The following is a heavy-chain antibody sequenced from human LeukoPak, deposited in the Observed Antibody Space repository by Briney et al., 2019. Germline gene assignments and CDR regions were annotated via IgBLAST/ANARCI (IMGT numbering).Heavy chain of an antibody. CDR1: GFTFSTYP. V-gene: IGHV3-23*01. J-gene: IGHJ4*02. Sequence: PGGSLRLSCAASGFTFSTYPMSWVRQAPGEGLEWVSAISGSGGSTYYADSVKGRFTISRDNSKNTLYLQMNSLRAEDTAVYYCAKATTYYYDSSGYYSPFDYWGQGTLVTVSS. CDR3: AKATTYYYDSSGYYSPFDY. D-gene: IGHD3-22*01. CDR2: ISGSGGST.